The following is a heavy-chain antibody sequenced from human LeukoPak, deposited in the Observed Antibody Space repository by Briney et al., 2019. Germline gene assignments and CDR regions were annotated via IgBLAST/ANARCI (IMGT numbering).Heavy chain of an antibody. CDR2: ISSSGSTI. V-gene: IGHV3-48*03. Sequence: PGGSLRLSCAASGFTFSSYEMNWVRQAPGKGLEWVSYISSSGSTIYYADSVKGRFTISRDNSKNTLYLQMNSLRAEDTAVYYCASRREFWSGYNWFDPWGQGTLVTVSS. CDR1: GFTFSSYE. D-gene: IGHD3-3*01. J-gene: IGHJ5*02. CDR3: ASRREFWSGYNWFDP.